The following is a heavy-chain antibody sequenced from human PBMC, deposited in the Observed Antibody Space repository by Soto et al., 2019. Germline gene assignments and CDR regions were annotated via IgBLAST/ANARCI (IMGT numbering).Heavy chain of an antibody. CDR1: GFTFSSYG. CDR3: AKNSGYSYGFPFDF. J-gene: IGHJ4*02. Sequence: QVQLVESGGGVVQPGRSLRLSCAASGFTFSSYGMHWVRQAPGKGLEWVALISYDGSNKYYADSVKGRFTISRDNSKNTLYLQMNCRRAEDTAVYYCAKNSGYSYGFPFDFWGQGTLVTVSS. CDR2: ISYDGSNK. V-gene: IGHV3-30*18. D-gene: IGHD5-18*01.